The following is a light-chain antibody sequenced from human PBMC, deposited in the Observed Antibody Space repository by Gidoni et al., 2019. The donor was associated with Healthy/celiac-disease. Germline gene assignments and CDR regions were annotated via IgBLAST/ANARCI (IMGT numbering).Light chain of an antibody. J-gene: IGKJ4*01. CDR2: AAA. CDR1: PSISSY. Sequence: DIQMTQYPPSLSASEGDRVTLTGRASPSISSYVNWYPQKPGKAPKLLIYAAACLQSGVPSRFSGSGSGTAFTLTIISLLPQDFATYYCQQSYSTPPVTFGGGTKVEIK. V-gene: IGKV1-39*01. CDR3: QQSYSTPPVT.